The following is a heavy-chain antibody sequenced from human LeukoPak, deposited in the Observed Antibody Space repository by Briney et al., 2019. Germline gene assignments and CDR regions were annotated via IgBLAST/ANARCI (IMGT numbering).Heavy chain of an antibody. Sequence: GGSLRLSCAASGFTFSSYWMHWVRQAPGKGLVWVSRINSDGSSTSYADSVKGRFTISRDNAKNTLYLQMNSLRAEDTAVYYCASLAKYSSSWYNYYYGMDVWGQGTTVTVSS. V-gene: IGHV3-74*01. CDR1: GFTFSSYW. J-gene: IGHJ6*02. D-gene: IGHD6-13*01. CDR2: INSDGSST. CDR3: ASLAKYSSSWYNYYYGMDV.